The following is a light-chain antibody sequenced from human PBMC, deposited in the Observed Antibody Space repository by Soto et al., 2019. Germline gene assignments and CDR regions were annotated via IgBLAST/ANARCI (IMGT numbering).Light chain of an antibody. J-gene: IGKJ1*01. CDR2: GAS. CDR1: ERIYSAY. Sequence: EFVLTQSPGTLSLSLGEKATGCCRASERIYSAYLGWYQQKPGQAPRLLIYGASKRATGIPDRFSGSGSGTDFTLTISRLEPEDFAVYYCQQYTDWPLTFGQGTKVDIK. V-gene: IGKV3-20*01. CDR3: QQYTDWPLT.